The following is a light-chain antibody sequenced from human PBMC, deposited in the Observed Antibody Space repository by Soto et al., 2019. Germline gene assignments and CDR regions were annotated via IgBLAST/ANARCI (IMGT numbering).Light chain of an antibody. Sequence: EIVMTQSPATLSVSPGERATLSCRASQSVSSNLAWYQQKPGQAPRLLIYGASTRATGIPARFSGSGSGTEFTLTISSLQSEDFAVYYCQQRGHWPPITFGQGTRLEIK. CDR1: QSVSSN. CDR2: GAS. CDR3: QQRGHWPPIT. J-gene: IGKJ5*01. V-gene: IGKV3-15*01.